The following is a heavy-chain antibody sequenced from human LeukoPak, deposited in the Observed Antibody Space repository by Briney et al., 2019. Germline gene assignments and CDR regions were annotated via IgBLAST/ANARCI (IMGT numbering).Heavy chain of an antibody. CDR3: AKGGASVTDAPHGDVVTTTLDGFDV. V-gene: IGHV3-23*01. D-gene: IGHD4-17*01. Sequence: GGSLRLSCVASGFAFSTFPMSWVRQAPGKGLEWVSAASGSGGHTFYLDSAKGRVTISRDNSKKTLYLQMNSLRVDDTAVYYRAKGGASVTDAPHGDVVTTTLDGFDVWGQGTMVTVSS. J-gene: IGHJ3*01. CDR2: ASGSGGHT. CDR1: GFAFSTFP.